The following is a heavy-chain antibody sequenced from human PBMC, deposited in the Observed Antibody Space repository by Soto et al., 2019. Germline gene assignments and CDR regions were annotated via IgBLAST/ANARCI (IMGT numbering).Heavy chain of an antibody. Sequence: QVQLVQSGAEVKKPGASVKVSCKASGYTFTSYGISWVRQAPGQGLEWMGWISAYNGSTNYAQKLQGRVTMTTDTTTSTAHIELSSLRSDDTAVYYCARDHAPYDCGDYIPDSCGQVTLVTVSS. V-gene: IGHV1-18*01. D-gene: IGHD4-17*01. CDR1: GYTFTSYG. CDR2: ISAYNGST. J-gene: IGHJ4*02. CDR3: ARDHAPYDCGDYIPDS.